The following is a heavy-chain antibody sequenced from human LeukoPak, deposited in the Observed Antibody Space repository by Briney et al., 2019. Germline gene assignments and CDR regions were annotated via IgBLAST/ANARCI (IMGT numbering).Heavy chain of an antibody. J-gene: IGHJ3*02. V-gene: IGHV3-9*03. CDR1: GFTFDDYA. CDR2: ISWNSGNI. CDR3: AREGKSDDAFDI. Sequence: QSGGSLRLSCAASGFTFDDYAMHWVRHAPGKGLEWVSGISWNSGNIDYADSVKGRFTISRDNAKNSLYLQMNSLRAEDMALYYCAREGKSDDAFDIWGQGTMVTVSS.